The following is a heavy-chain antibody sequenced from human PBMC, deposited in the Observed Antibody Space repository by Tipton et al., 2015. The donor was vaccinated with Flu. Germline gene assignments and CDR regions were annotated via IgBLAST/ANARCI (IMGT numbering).Heavy chain of an antibody. D-gene: IGHD6-13*01. CDR2: IYYSGST. J-gene: IGHJ4*02. Sequence: LRLSCTVSGGSISSYYWSWIRQPPGKGLEWIGYIYYSGSTNYNPSLKSRVTISVDTSKNQFSLKLSSVTAADTAAYYCARAVGAAAVDFDYWGQGTLVTVSS. CDR3: ARAVGAAAVDFDY. V-gene: IGHV4-59*01. CDR1: GGSISSYY.